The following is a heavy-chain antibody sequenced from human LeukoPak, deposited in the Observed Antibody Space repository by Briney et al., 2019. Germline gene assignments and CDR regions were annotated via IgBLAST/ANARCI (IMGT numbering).Heavy chain of an antibody. J-gene: IGHJ4*02. CDR1: GYTFTKNF. V-gene: IGHV1-2*02. Sequence: ASVKVSCKASGYTFTKNFLHWMRQAPGQGLEWMGWINPNDGGTVYAQKFQGRVTMTTDTSIATAYMEMSTLTSDDTAVYYCARDDYGDLQYFENWGQGTLVTVSS. D-gene: IGHD4-17*01. CDR2: INPNDGGT. CDR3: ARDDYGDLQYFEN.